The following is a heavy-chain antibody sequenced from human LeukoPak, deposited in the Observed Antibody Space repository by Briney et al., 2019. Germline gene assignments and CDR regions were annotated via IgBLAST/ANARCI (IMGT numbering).Heavy chain of an antibody. J-gene: IGHJ4*02. Sequence: SETLSLTCTVSGGSISNYYWSWIRQPAGKGLEWVGLIYTSGSTNYNPSLKSRVTMSVDTSKNQFSLKLGSVTAADPAVYYCARDGGRRPFDYWGQGTLVTVSS. CDR3: ARDGGRRPFDY. CDR2: IYTSGST. D-gene: IGHD2-15*01. CDR1: GGSISNYY. V-gene: IGHV4-4*07.